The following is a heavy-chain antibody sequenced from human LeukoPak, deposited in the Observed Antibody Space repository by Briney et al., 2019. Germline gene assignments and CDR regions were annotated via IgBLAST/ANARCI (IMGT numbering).Heavy chain of an antibody. CDR2: IKQDGSEK. CDR3: ARVSGPSDY. V-gene: IGHV3-7*01. D-gene: IGHD3-10*01. J-gene: IGHJ4*02. Sequence: GGSLRLSCAASGFTFGTYWMGWVRQAPGKGLEWVANIKQDGSEKSYVDSVKGRFTISRDNVKKSVYLQMHSLRAEDTAMYYCARVSGPSDYWGQGTLVTVSS. CDR1: GFTFGTYW.